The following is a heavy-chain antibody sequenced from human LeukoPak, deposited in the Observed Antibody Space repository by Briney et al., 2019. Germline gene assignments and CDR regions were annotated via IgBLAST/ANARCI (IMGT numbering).Heavy chain of an antibody. J-gene: IGHJ4*02. Sequence: PGGSLRLSCAASGFTFSSYGMHWVRQALGKGLEWVAVISYDGSNKYYADSVKGRFTISRDNSKNTLYLQMNSLRAEDTAVYYFAKDDNASPFDYGGQGTLVSVSS. V-gene: IGHV3-30*18. D-gene: IGHD1-14*01. CDR1: GFTFSSYG. CDR3: AKDDNASPFDY. CDR2: ISYDGSNK.